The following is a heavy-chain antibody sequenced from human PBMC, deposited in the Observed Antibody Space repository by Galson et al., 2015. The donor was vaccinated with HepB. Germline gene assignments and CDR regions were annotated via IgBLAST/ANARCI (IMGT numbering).Heavy chain of an antibody. D-gene: IGHD4-17*01. CDR3: ARWGIGYGDYDRLFDY. CDR2: ISSSSSYI. Sequence: SLRLSCAASGFTFSSYSMNWARQAPGKGLEWASSISSSSSYIYYADSVKGRFTISRDNAKNSLYLQMNSLRAEDTAVYYCARWGIGYGDYDRLFDYWGQGTLVTVSS. V-gene: IGHV3-21*01. CDR1: GFTFSSYS. J-gene: IGHJ4*02.